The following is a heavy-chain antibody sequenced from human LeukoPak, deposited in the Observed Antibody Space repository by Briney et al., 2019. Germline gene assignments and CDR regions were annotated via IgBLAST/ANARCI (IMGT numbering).Heavy chain of an antibody. Sequence: ASVKVSCKASGYTFTGYYMHWVRQAPGQGLEWMGRINPNSGGTNYTQKFQGRVTMTRDTSISTAYMELSRLRSDDTAVYYCARLTIYGDSDYWGQGTLVTVSS. V-gene: IGHV1-2*06. J-gene: IGHJ4*02. CDR1: GYTFTGYY. CDR2: INPNSGGT. D-gene: IGHD4-17*01. CDR3: ARLTIYGDSDY.